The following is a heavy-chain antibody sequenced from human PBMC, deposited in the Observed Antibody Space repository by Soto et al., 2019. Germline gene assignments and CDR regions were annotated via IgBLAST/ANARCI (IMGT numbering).Heavy chain of an antibody. CDR1: GFTFSSYA. CDR3: AKGGTKVTTRGVLNY. Sequence: GGSLRLSCAASGFTFSSYAMSWVRQAPGKGLEWVSTISGSGGTTYYSDSVKGRFTISRDNSKNTLYLQVNSLRAEDTAVYYCAKGGTKVTTRGVLNYWGQGTLVTVSS. CDR2: ISGSGGTT. V-gene: IGHV3-23*01. D-gene: IGHD4-17*01. J-gene: IGHJ4*02.